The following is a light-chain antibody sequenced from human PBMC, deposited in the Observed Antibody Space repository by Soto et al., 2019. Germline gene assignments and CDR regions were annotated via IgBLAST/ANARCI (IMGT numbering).Light chain of an antibody. CDR2: GAS. CDR3: QQYGNSPLT. V-gene: IGKV3-20*01. Sequence: EIVLTQSPGTLSFSPGERATLSCRASQRVSSSYLAWYQQKPGQAPRLLIYGASSRATGIPDRISGSGSGTDFPLTIRRLEPEDFAVYYCQQYGNSPLTFGQGTKVEIK. J-gene: IGKJ1*01. CDR1: QRVSSSY.